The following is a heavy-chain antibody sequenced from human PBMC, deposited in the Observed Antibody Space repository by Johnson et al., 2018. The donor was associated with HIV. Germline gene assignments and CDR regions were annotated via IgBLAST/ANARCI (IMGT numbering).Heavy chain of an antibody. D-gene: IGHD3-10*01. CDR3: ARAPGFSRAFDI. CDR2: IYSGGDT. V-gene: IGHV3-66*01. CDR1: GFTVSSNY. Sequence: MQLVESGGGLVQPGGSLRLSCEVSGFTVSSNYITWVRQAPGKGLEWISVIYSGGDTYYADSVKGRFTISRDDSKNTLYLQMNRLTAEDTAVYYCARAPGFSRAFDIWGQGTMVTVSS. J-gene: IGHJ3*02.